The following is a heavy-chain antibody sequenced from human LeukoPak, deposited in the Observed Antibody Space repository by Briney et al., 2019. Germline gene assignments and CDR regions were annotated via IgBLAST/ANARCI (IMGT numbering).Heavy chain of an antibody. Sequence: PGGSWRLSGAASGSTFSTYSMNWVRQPPGKGLDWVSSIISISSYIYYADSVKGRFTISRDNAKNSLYLQMNSLRAGDTAVYYCARTDIVVVPAAHEPELAEYFQHWGQGTLVTVSS. CDR2: IISISSYI. J-gene: IGHJ1*01. CDR3: ARTDIVVVPAAHEPELAEYFQH. D-gene: IGHD2-2*01. V-gene: IGHV3-21*01. CDR1: GSTFSTYS.